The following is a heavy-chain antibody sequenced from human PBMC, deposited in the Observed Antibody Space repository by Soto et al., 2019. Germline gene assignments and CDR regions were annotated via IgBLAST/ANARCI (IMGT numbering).Heavy chain of an antibody. CDR1: GYTFTSYG. D-gene: IGHD1-20*01. Sequence: ASVKVSCKASGYTFTSYGISWVRQAPGQGLEWMGWINAGNGNTKYSQKFQGRVTITRDTSASTAYMELSSLRSEFTAVYYCARGITLPTPLDYWGQGTLVTVSS. CDR3: ARGITLPTPLDY. CDR2: INAGNGNT. J-gene: IGHJ4*02. V-gene: IGHV1-3*01.